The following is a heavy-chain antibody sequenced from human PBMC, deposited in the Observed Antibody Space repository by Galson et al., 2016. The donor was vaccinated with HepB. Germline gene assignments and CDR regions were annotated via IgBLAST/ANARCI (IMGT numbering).Heavy chain of an antibody. CDR1: GGTFTSHA. D-gene: IGHD3-10*01. CDR3: ATGHFGSGSKHRTQTATTPFDS. J-gene: IGHJ4*02. V-gene: IGHV1-69*13. CDR2: IVPVFDTP. Sequence: SVKVSCKASGGTFTSHALNWVRQAPGQGLEWVGGIVPVFDTPHYAKQFHGRVTITADDSTTTGYMELTSLRSEDTAVYYCATGHFGSGSKHRTQTATTPFDSWGQGTLVTVSS.